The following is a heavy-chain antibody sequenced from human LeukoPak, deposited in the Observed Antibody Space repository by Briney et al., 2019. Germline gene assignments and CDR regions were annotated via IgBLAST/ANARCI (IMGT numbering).Heavy chain of an antibody. CDR3: ARALPELLDY. V-gene: IGHV4-34*01. Sequence: SETLSLTCAVYGGSFSGYYWSWIRQPPGKGLEWIGEINHSGSTNYNPSLKSRVTISVDTSKNQFSLKLSSVTAADTAAYYCARALPELLDYWGQGTLVTVSS. CDR1: GGSFSGYY. D-gene: IGHD1-7*01. J-gene: IGHJ4*02. CDR2: INHSGST.